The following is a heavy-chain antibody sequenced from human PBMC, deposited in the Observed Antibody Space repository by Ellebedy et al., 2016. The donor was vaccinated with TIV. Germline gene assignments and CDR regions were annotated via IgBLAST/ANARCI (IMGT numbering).Heavy chain of an antibody. CDR1: GGTFSSYA. V-gene: IGHV1-69*13. D-gene: IGHD6-19*01. CDR3: ARYEMYSSGWYGGLDY. CDR2: IIPITGTT. Sequence: ASVKVSCKASGGTFSSYAISWVRQAPGQGLEWMGVIIPITGTTNYAQKFQGRVTITADESTSTAYMELSSLRSEDTAVYYCARYEMYSSGWYGGLDYWGQGTLVTVSS. J-gene: IGHJ4*02.